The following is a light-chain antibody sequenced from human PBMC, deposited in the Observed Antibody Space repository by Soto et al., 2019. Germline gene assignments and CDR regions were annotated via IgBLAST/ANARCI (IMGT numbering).Light chain of an antibody. CDR1: GSDVGSYNY. CDR3: SSYTTSSTLGV. V-gene: IGLV2-14*01. J-gene: IGLJ2*01. Sequence: QSALTQPASVSGSPGQSITISCTGTGSDVGSYNYVSWYQQHPGKAPKLLIYDVSNRPSGVSNRFSGSKSGNTASLTISGLQAEDEADYYCSSYTTSSTLGVFGGGTKVTVL. CDR2: DVS.